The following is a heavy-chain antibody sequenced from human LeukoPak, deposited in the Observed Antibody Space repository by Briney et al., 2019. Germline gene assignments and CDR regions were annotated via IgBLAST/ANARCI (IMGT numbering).Heavy chain of an antibody. Sequence: SETLSLTCTVSGGSISSSSYYWGWIRQPPGKGLEWIGSIYYSGSTYYNPSLKSRVTISVDTSKNQFSLKLSSVTAADTAVYYCARRSSWYGDNWFDPWGQGTLVTVSS. CDR3: ARRSSWYGDNWFDP. D-gene: IGHD6-13*01. J-gene: IGHJ5*02. CDR2: IYYSGST. CDR1: GGSISSSSYY. V-gene: IGHV4-39*07.